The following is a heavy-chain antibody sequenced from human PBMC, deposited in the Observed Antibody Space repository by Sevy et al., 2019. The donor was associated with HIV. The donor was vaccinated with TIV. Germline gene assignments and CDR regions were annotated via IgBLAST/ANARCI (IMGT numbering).Heavy chain of an antibody. CDR1: GFTFSNYN. CDR3: ARDLLVGSTYVFDI. V-gene: IGHV3-21*01. Sequence: GGSLRLSCAASGFTFSNYNMNWVRQAPGEGLKWVSSISSSSADIYYTDSVKGRFTVSRDNSRKSLFLQMNGLSAEDTALYNCARDLLVGSTYVFDIWGRGTMVTVSS. J-gene: IGHJ3*02. CDR2: ISSSSADI. D-gene: IGHD1-26*01.